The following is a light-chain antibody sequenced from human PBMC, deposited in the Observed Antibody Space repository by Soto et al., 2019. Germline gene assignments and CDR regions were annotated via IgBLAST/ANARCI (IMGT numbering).Light chain of an antibody. CDR3: QTWGTGIRA. CDR2: LNSDGSH. Sequence: QAVVTQSPSASASLGASVKLTCTLSSGHSSNAIAWHQQQPQKGPRFLMKLNSDGSHSKGDGIPDRFSGSSSGAERDLTISSLQSEDEADYYCQTWGTGIRAFGGGTKVTVL. V-gene: IGLV4-69*01. J-gene: IGLJ2*01. CDR1: SGHSSNA.